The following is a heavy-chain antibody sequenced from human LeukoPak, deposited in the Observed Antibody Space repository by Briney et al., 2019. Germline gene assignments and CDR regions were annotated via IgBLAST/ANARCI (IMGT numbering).Heavy chain of an antibody. V-gene: IGHV4-59*01. J-gene: IGHJ4*02. CDR2: IYYSGST. D-gene: IGHD4-23*01. Sequence: KSSETLSLTCTVSDGSISSYYWSWIRQPPGKGLEWIGYIYYSGSTNYNPSLKSRVTISVDTSKNQFSLKLSSVTAADTAVYYCARIEDYGGNSVNYWGQGTLVTVSS. CDR1: DGSISSYY. CDR3: ARIEDYGGNSVNY.